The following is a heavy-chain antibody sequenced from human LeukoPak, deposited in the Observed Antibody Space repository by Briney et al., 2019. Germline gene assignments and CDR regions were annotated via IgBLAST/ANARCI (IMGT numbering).Heavy chain of an antibody. Sequence: GGSLRLSCAASGFTFSDYSMNWVRQTPRKGLEWVSCISGSGSYIYYADSVKGRFTITGDNAKNSLYLQMNSLRAEDTAVYYCARVVSYYYGSGSYYIDYHYYMDVWGKGTTVTISS. CDR3: ARVVSYYYGSGSYYIDYHYYMDV. J-gene: IGHJ6*03. V-gene: IGHV3-21*06. CDR2: ISGSGSYI. D-gene: IGHD3-10*01. CDR1: GFTFSDYS.